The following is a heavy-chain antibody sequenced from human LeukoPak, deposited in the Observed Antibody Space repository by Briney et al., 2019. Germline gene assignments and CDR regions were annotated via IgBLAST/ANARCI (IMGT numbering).Heavy chain of an antibody. J-gene: IGHJ6*02. CDR1: DGSISNYY. CDR2: IHYSGNT. D-gene: IGHD2-8*01. Sequence: SETLSLTCTVSDGSISNYYWSWIRQPPGQGLEWIAYIHYSGNTFYNPSLKSRLSLSVDTSKKQFSLKLTSVTAADTAVYYCARSTSCTNGVCSLYAMDVWGQGTTVAVS. V-gene: IGHV4-59*08. CDR3: ARSTSCTNGVCSLYAMDV.